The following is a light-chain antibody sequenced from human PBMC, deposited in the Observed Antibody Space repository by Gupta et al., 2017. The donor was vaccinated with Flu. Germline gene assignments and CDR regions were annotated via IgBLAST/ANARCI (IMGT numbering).Light chain of an antibody. V-gene: IGKV3-20*01. CDR3: QQVGSSPYT. CDR1: QSVSNSY. Sequence: EIVLTQSPGTLSLSPGERATLSCRASQSVSNSYLAWYHQRPGQAPRLIIYGASNRATGIPDRFSGSGSGTDFTLTISRLEPEDFAVYYCQQVGSSPYTFGQGTKLEIK. CDR2: GAS. J-gene: IGKJ2*01.